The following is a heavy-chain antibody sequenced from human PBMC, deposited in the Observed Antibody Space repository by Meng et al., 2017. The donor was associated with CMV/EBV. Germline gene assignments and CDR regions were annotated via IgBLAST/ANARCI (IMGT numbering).Heavy chain of an antibody. CDR2: ISSSGSTI. Sequence: GESLKISCAASGFAFRGHGMTWVRQAPGKGLEWVSCISSSGSTIYYADSVKGRFTISRDNAKNSLYLQMNSLRAEDTAVYYCARESITIFGVVMTGMDVWGQGTTVTVSS. D-gene: IGHD3-3*01. CDR1: GFAFRGHG. V-gene: IGHV3-48*04. J-gene: IGHJ6*02. CDR3: ARESITIFGVVMTGMDV.